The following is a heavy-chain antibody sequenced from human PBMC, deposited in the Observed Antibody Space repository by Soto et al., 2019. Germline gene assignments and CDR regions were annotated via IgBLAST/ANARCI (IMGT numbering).Heavy chain of an antibody. D-gene: IGHD3-16*02. CDR3: ARGGGDYDYIWGSYRYSPYYLDY. CDR2: INAGNGNT. V-gene: IGHV1-3*01. Sequence: QVQLVQSGAEVKKPGASVKVSCKASGYTFTIYAMHWVCQAPGQRLVWMGWINAGNGNTKYSQQFQGRVTITSDTSASAAYMELSSRGSEATSVYYCARGGGDYDYIWGSYRYSPYYLDYWCQGTMVTVSS. CDR1: GYTFTIYA. J-gene: IGHJ4*02.